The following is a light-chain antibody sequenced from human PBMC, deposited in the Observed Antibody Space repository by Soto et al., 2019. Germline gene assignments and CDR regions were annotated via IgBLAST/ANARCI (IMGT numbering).Light chain of an antibody. V-gene: IGLV2-23*02. J-gene: IGLJ2*01. CDR2: EVS. Sequence: QSVLTQPASVSGSPGQSITISCTGTSSDVGSYNLVSWYQQHPGKAPKLMIYEVSKRPSGVSNRFSGSKSGNTASLTISGFQAEDEADYYCCSYAGSSTSVVFGGGTQLTVL. CDR1: SSDVGSYNL. CDR3: CSYAGSSTSVV.